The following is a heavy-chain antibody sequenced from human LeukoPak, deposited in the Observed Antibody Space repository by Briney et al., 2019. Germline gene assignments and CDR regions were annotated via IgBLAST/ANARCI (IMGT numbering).Heavy chain of an antibody. CDR3: ATRPRVVITIFLNYYGMDV. V-gene: IGHV1-46*01. Sequence: ASVTVSCKASGYTFTSYYMHWVRQAPGQGLEWMGVINPSGGSTSYAQKFQGRVTMTRDTSTSTVYMELSSLRSEDTAVYYCATRPRVVITIFLNYYGMDVWGQGATVTVSS. CDR2: INPSGGST. J-gene: IGHJ6*02. CDR1: GYTFTSYY. D-gene: IGHD3-22*01.